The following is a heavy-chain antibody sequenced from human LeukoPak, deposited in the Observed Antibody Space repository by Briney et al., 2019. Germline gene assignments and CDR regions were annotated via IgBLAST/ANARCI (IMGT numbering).Heavy chain of an antibody. J-gene: IGHJ4*02. V-gene: IGHV3-23*01. CDR2: ISGSGGST. CDR3: AKRPRGNYLDPFDY. Sequence: PGRSLRLSCAASGFTFSNYGMHWVRQAPGKGLEWVSGISGSGGSTYYADSVKGRFTISRDNSKNRLYLQMNSLRAEDTAVYYCAKRPRGNYLDPFDYWGQGTLVTASS. CDR1: GFTFSNYG. D-gene: IGHD3-10*01.